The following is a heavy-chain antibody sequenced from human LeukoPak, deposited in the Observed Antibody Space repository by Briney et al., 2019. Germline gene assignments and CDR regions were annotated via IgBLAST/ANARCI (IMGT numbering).Heavy chain of an antibody. V-gene: IGHV1-8*02. J-gene: IGHJ6*03. CDR1: GYTFTGYY. D-gene: IGHD6-19*01. Sequence: GASVKVSCTSSGYTFTGYYMHWVRQAPGQGLEWMGWMNPNSGNTGYAQKFQGRVTMTRNTSISTAYMELSSLRSEDTAVYYCARADSSGWYLKYYYMDVWGKGTTVTISS. CDR3: ARADSSGWYLKYYYMDV. CDR2: MNPNSGNT.